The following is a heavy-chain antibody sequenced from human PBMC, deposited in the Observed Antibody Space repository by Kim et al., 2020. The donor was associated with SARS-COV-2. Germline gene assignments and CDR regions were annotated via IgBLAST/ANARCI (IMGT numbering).Heavy chain of an antibody. J-gene: IGHJ6*01. Sequence: GGSLRLSCAASGFTFSSYSMNWVRQAPGKGLEWVSYISSSSSTIYYADSVKGRFTISRDNAKNSLYLQMNSLRDEDTAVYYCAKIPAYCSSTSCYKRTHGSYGMDVGGQGTTVTVSS. D-gene: IGHD2-2*02. CDR3: AKIPAYCSSTSCYKRTHGSYGMDV. CDR1: GFTFSSYS. V-gene: IGHV3-48*02. CDR2: ISSSSSTI.